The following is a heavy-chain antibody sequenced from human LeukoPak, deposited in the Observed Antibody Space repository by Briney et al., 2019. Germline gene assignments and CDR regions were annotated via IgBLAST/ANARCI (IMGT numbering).Heavy chain of an antibody. V-gene: IGHV3-23*01. CDR3: AKDGGVWFGESNDY. CDR2: ISGTGGST. D-gene: IGHD3-10*01. J-gene: IGHJ4*02. Sequence: PGGSLRLSCAASGFTFSSCAMSWVRQAPGKGLEWVSSISGTGGSTYYADSVKGRFTISRDNFKNTLYLQMNSLRAEDTAVYYCAKDGGVWFGESNDYWGQGTLVTVSS. CDR1: GFTFSSCA.